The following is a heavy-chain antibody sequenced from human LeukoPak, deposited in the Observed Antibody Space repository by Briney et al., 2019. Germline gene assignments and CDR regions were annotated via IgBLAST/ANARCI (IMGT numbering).Heavy chain of an antibody. CDR2: IYYSGST. J-gene: IGHJ6*02. CDR3: AREVSAGEGFYYYYGMDV. V-gene: IGHV4-59*01. CDR1: GGSISSYY. Sequence: SETLSLTCTVSGGSISSYYWSWIRQPPGKGLEWIGYIYYSGSTNYNPSLKSRVTISVDTSKNQFSLKLSSVTAADTAVYYCAREVSAGEGFYYYYGMDVWGQGTTVTVSS. D-gene: IGHD2-2*01.